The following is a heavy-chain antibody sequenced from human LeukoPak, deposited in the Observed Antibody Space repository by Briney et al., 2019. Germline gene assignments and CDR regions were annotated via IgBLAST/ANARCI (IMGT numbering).Heavy chain of an antibody. CDR3: ARTIGYSGYDQRDY. V-gene: IGHV3-21*01. D-gene: IGHD5-12*01. J-gene: IGHJ4*02. CDR1: GFTFSSDS. CDR2: ISSSSNYI. Sequence: PGGSLRLSSAASGFTFSSDSMNWVCPAPGKGLWWVSSISSSSNYISYADSVKGRFTISRDNAKNSLYLQMNSLRAEDTAVYYCARTIGYSGYDQRDYWGQGTLVTVSS.